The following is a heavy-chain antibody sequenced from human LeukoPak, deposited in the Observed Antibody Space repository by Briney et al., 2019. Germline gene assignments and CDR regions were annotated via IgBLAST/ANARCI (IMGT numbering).Heavy chain of an antibody. V-gene: IGHV7-4-1*02. CDR1: GYTFTSYD. D-gene: IGHD1-1*01. CDR3: ARRVEGHAFDI. J-gene: IGHJ3*02. Sequence: ASVKVSCKASGYTFTSYDMNWVRQAPGQGLEWMGRINANTGNPTYAQGFTGRFVFSLDTSVSTAYLQISSLKAEDTAVYYCARRVEGHAFDIWGQGTMVTVSS. CDR2: INANTGNP.